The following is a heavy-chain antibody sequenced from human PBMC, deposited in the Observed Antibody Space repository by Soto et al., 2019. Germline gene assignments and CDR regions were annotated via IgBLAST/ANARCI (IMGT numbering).Heavy chain of an antibody. V-gene: IGHV1-69*02. J-gene: IGHJ1*01. D-gene: IGHD2-15*01. CDR3: ARVGGYRSGGSCPTTEH. Sequence: QVQLVQSGAEVKKPGSSVKVSCKASGGTFSSYTISWVRQAPGQGLEWMGRIIPILGIANYAQKFQGRVTSTADKSTSTAYMELSSLRSEDTAVYYCARVGGYRSGGSCPTTEHWGQGTLVTVSS. CDR1: GGTFSSYT. CDR2: IIPILGIA.